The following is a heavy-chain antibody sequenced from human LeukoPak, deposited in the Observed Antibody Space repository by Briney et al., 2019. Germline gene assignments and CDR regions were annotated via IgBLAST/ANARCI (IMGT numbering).Heavy chain of an antibody. CDR2: INTDGSGT. CDR3: ARGGISIFGVVIYMDV. CDR1: GFSFTSYW. V-gene: IGHV3-74*01. D-gene: IGHD3-3*01. J-gene: IGHJ6*03. Sequence: PGGSLRLSCAASGFSFTSYWMHWVRQAPGKGLVWISCINTDGSGTTYADSVKGRFTISRDNAKNSLSLQMNSLRVEDTALYYCARGGISIFGVVIYMDVWGKGTTVTVSS.